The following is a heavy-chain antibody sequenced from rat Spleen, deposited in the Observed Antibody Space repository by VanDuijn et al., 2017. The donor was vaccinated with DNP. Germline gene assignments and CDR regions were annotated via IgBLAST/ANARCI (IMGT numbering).Heavy chain of an antibody. CDR3: ARGGHGGFDH. D-gene: IGHD4-1*01. V-gene: IGHV5-19*01. CDR2: ISSGGGGT. Sequence: EVQLVESGGGLVQPGRSLKLSCAASGFTFSNYGMHWIRQAPTKGLEWVASISSGGGGTYYPDSVKGRFTISRDNAKNTQYLQMDSLRSEDTATYFCARGGHGGFDHWGQGVMVTVSS. J-gene: IGHJ2*01. CDR1: GFTFSNYG.